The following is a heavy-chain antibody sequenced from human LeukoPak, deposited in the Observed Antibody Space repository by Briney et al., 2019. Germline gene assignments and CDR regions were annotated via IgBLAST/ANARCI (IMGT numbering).Heavy chain of an antibody. D-gene: IGHD2-2*01. J-gene: IGHJ5*02. CDR2: VSYDGSNK. CDR1: GFTFNSYA. CDR3: ARGGGSCSSTSCYFRWFDP. Sequence: RRSLRLSCAASGFTFNSYAMHWVRQAPGKGLEWVAVVSYDGSNKYYADSVKGRFTISRDNSKNTLYLQMNSLRAEDTAVYSCARGGGSCSSTSCYFRWFDPWGQGTLVTVLS. V-gene: IGHV3-30-3*01.